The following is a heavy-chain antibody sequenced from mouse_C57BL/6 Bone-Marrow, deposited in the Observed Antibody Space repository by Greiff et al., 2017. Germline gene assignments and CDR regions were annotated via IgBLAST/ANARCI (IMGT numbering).Heavy chain of an antibody. CDR2: IWSGGST. V-gene: IGHV2-2*01. J-gene: IGHJ4*01. D-gene: IGHD2-5*01. CDR1: GFSLTSYG. Sequence: VQLQQSGPGLVQPSQSLSITCTVSGFSLTSYGVHWVRQSPGKGLEWLGVIWSGGSTDYNAAFISRLSISKDNSKSQVFFKMNSLQADDTAIYYCARNSLSYYSNSYYYAMDDWGQGTSVTVAS. CDR3: ARNSLSYYSNSYYYAMDD.